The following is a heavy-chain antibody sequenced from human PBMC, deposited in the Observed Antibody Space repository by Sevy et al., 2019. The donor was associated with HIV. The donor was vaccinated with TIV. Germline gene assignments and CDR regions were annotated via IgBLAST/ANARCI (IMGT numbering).Heavy chain of an antibody. Sequence: GGSLRLSCAVSGFTVNTYAMSWVRQAPGKGLEWVAVINNSGGSTDYADSVRGRFSISRDNPNVYLEMNSLRVEDTAVYYCVKERVGYISIRYYFDYWGQGTLVTVSS. V-gene: IGHV3-23*01. CDR1: GFTVNTYA. J-gene: IGHJ4*02. D-gene: IGHD6-13*01. CDR2: INNSGGST. CDR3: VKERVGYISIRYYFDY.